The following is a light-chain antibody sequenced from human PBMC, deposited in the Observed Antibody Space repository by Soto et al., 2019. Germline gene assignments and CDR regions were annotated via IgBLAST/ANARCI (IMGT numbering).Light chain of an antibody. CDR3: SSYTSSTNYV. J-gene: IGLJ1*01. Sequence: ALTQPASVSGSPGQSITISCTGTSSDVGDYNYVSWYQQHPGKAPKLMIYEVSNRPSGVSNRFSGSKSGNTASLTISGLQAEDEADYYCSSYTSSTNYVFGTGTKVTVL. CDR1: SSDVGDYNY. CDR2: EVS. V-gene: IGLV2-14*01.